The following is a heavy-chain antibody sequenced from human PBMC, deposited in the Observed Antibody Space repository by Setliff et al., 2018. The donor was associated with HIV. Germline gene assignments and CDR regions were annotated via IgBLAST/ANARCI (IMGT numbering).Heavy chain of an antibody. CDR1: GYTFTSHG. V-gene: IGHV1-2*02. CDR3: ARDLAYCSGGSCYRPFIYYFYYMDV. Sequence: GASVKVSCKASGYTFTSHGISWVRQAPGQGLEWMGCVIPNSGKTYYAQEFQGRVTMTSDTSINTAYMEVSWLTSDDTAIYYCARDLAYCSGGSCYRPFIYYFYYMDVWGKGATVTVSS. CDR2: VIPNSGKT. J-gene: IGHJ6*03. D-gene: IGHD2-15*01.